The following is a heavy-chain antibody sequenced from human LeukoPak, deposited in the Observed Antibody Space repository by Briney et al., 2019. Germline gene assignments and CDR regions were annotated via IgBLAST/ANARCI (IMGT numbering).Heavy chain of an antibody. J-gene: IGHJ4*02. CDR1: GFTFSSYW. CDR3: ASSGSYRFDY. CDR2: ITASGTAM. V-gene: IGHV3-48*02. D-gene: IGHD1-26*01. Sequence: GGSLRLSCAASGFTFSSYWMSWVRQAPGKGLEWVSHITASGTAMLHADSVKGRFTISRDNAKNSLYLQMNSLRDEDTAVYYCASSGSYRFDYWGQGTLVTVSS.